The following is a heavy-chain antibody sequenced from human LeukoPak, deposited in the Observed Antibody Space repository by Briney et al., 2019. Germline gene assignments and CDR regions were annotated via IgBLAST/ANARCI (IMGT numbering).Heavy chain of an antibody. V-gene: IGHV3-7*04. J-gene: IGHJ3*02. Sequence: PGGSLRLSCAASGFTFITYWMSWVRQAPGKGLEWVANIKEGGSEEYYVESVKGRFTISRDNAKNSLYLQMNSLRAEDTAVYYCARTRAGSVDIWGQGAMVTVSS. CDR3: ARTRAGSVDI. CDR2: IKEGGSEE. CDR1: GFTFITYW. D-gene: IGHD6-13*01.